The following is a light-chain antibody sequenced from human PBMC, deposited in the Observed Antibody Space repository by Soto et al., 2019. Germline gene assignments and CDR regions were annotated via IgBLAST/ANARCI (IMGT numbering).Light chain of an antibody. CDR2: EVS. J-gene: IGLJ1*01. CDR3: NSFRVSHLYV. Sequence: QSALPQPASVSGSPGQSITISCTGTSSDVGNYKYVSWYQQHPGKAPKLMIYEVSNRPSGVSNRFSGSKSGNTASLTISGLQAEDETDYYCNSFRVSHLYVFGTGTKVTVL. CDR1: SSDVGNYKY. V-gene: IGLV2-14*01.